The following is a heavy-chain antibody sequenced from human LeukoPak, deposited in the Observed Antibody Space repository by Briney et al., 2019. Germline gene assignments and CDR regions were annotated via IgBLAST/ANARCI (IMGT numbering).Heavy chain of an antibody. CDR1: SGSISVYY. Sequence: PSETLSLTCTVSSGSISVYYWGWIRQPPGGTLEYIGHIYYTGKPDYNPSLKSRVTMSVDTSKNQFSLRLSSVTAADTAVYYCARWDCSSGTCFHLDYWGQGTLVTVSS. D-gene: IGHD6-19*01. CDR2: IYYTGKP. CDR3: ARWDCSSGTCFHLDY. J-gene: IGHJ4*02. V-gene: IGHV4-59*01.